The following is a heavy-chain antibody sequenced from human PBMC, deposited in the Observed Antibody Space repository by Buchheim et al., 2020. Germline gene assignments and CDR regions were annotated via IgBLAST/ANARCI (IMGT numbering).Heavy chain of an antibody. J-gene: IGHJ5*02. CDR1: GFTFSSYG. CDR3: AKSVSGSRSNWFDP. CDR2: IWYDGSNK. V-gene: IGHV3-33*06. D-gene: IGHD3-10*01. Sequence: QVQLVESGGGVVQPGRSLRLSCAASGFTFSSYGLHWVRQAPGKGLEWVAVIWYDGSNKYYADSVKGRFTISRDNSKNTLFLQMNSLRAEDTAVYYCAKSVSGSRSNWFDPWGQGTL.